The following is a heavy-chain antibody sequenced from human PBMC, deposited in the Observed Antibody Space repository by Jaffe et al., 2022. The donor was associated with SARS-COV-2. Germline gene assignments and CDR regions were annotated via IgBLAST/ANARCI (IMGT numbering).Heavy chain of an antibody. V-gene: IGHV3-23*01. CDR3: AKCERCTNGYFDC. J-gene: IGHJ4*02. Sequence: EVRLLESGGGLVQPGGSLRLSCAASGFTFSTYAMSWVRQAPGKGLEWVSAIGGSGGGTHYADSVKGRFTISRDNSKNTLYLQMNSLRAEDTAVYYCAKCERCTNGYFDCWGQGTLVTVSS. CDR2: IGGSGGGT. CDR1: GFTFSTYA. D-gene: IGHD2-8*01.